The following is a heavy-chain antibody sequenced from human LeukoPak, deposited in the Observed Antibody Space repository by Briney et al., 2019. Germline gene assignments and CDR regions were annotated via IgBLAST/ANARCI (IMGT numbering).Heavy chain of an antibody. CDR1: GGTFSSYA. Sequence: ASVKASCKASGGTFSSYAISWVRQAPGQGLEWMGGIIPIFGTANYAQKFQGRVTITTDESTSTAYMELSSLRSEDTAVYYCARERGYSYGRYFDYWGQGTLVTVSS. V-gene: IGHV1-69*05. CDR2: IIPIFGTA. D-gene: IGHD5-18*01. J-gene: IGHJ4*02. CDR3: ARERGYSYGRYFDY.